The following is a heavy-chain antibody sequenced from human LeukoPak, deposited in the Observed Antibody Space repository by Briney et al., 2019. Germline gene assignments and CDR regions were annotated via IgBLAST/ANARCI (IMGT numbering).Heavy chain of an antibody. V-gene: IGHV1-69*13. CDR3: AIPLSGYDYHTDY. Sequence: ASVKVSCKASGDTVSSYVISWVRQAPGQGLEWMGGILPIFGTAIYAQKFQGRVTITADESTSTAYMELSSLRSEDTAVYYCAIPLSGYDYHTDYWGQGTLVTVSS. D-gene: IGHD5-12*01. CDR1: GDTVSSYV. CDR2: ILPIFGTA. J-gene: IGHJ4*02.